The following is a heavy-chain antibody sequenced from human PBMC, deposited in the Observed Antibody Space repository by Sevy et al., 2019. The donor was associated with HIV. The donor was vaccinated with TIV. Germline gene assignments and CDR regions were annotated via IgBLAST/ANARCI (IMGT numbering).Heavy chain of an antibody. Sequence: GESLKISCAASGFTFSSYAMSWVRQAPGKGLEWVSGISGSGGSTYYADSVKGRFTISRDNSKNTLYLQMNSLRAEDTAVYFCAKDQNYDSSCWYAFDIWGQGTMVTVSS. CDR3: AKDQNYDSSCWYAFDI. J-gene: IGHJ3*02. D-gene: IGHD3-22*01. CDR2: ISGSGGST. CDR1: GFTFSSYA. V-gene: IGHV3-23*01.